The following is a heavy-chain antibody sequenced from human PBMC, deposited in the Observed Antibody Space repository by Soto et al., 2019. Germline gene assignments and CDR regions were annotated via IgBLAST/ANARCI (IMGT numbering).Heavy chain of an antibody. CDR1: NGSFSDYF. CDR3: ARGKSSGPLYYFDT. V-gene: IGHV4-34*01. Sequence: SETLSLTCGVYNGSFSDYFWNWIRQPPGKGLEWIGEIKESGFATYNPSLKRRATMSVDTANNQFSLKVTSVTAADTAVYYCARGKSSGPLYYFDTWGQGTLVTVSS. J-gene: IGHJ4*02. CDR2: IKESGFA. D-gene: IGHD6-19*01.